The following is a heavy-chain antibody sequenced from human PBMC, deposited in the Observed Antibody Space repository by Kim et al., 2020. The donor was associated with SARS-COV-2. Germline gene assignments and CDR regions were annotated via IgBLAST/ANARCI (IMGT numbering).Heavy chain of an antibody. CDR1: GFTFSSYA. D-gene: IGHD6-19*01. Sequence: GGSLRLSCAASGFTFSSYAMHWVRQAPGKGLEWVAVISYDGSNKYYADSVKGRFTISRDNSKNTLYLQMNSLRAEDTAVYYCARDLWESIAVAPAFDYWGQGTLVTVSS. J-gene: IGHJ4*02. CDR2: ISYDGSNK. CDR3: ARDLWESIAVAPAFDY. V-gene: IGHV3-30*04.